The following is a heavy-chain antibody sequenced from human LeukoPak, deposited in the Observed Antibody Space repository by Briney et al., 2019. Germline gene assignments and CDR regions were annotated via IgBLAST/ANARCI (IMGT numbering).Heavy chain of an antibody. CDR1: GFTFSSYW. J-gene: IGHJ4*02. CDR2: IKQDGSEK. V-gene: IGHV3-7*01. Sequence: GGSLRLSCAASGFTFSSYWMSWVRQAPGRGLEWVANIKQDGSEKYYVDSVKGRFTISRDNAKNSLYLQMNSLRAEDTAVYYCARGGFVVVPAAPFDYWGQGTLVTVSS. CDR3: ARGGFVVVPAAPFDY. D-gene: IGHD2-2*01.